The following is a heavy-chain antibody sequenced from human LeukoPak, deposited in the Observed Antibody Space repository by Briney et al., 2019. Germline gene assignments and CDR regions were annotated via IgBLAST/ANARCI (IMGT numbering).Heavy chain of an antibody. CDR3: ARGTHIVATTTRFDY. CDR2: INWNGGST. Sequence: PGGSLRLSCAASGFTFDDYGMSWVRQAPGKGLEWVSGINWNGGSTGYADSVKGRFTISRDNAKNSLYLQMNSLRAEDTALYCCARGTHIVATTTRFDYWGQGTLVTVSS. D-gene: IGHD5-12*01. V-gene: IGHV3-20*04. J-gene: IGHJ4*02. CDR1: GFTFDDYG.